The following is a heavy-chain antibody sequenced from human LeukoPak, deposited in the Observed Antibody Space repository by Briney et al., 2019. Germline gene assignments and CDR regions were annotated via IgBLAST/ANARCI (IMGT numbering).Heavy chain of an antibody. J-gene: IGHJ4*02. CDR1: GFTFSSYA. V-gene: IGHV3-23*01. D-gene: IGHD1-26*01. CDR3: AKRDSGSHCVDY. CDR2: ISGSGTST. Sequence: GGSLRLSCAASGFTFSSYAMTWVRQAPGKGLEWVSAISGSGTSTYYADSVKGRFTISRDNSKNTLYLQMSSLRAEDTAVYYCAKRDSGSHCVDYWGQGTLVTVSS.